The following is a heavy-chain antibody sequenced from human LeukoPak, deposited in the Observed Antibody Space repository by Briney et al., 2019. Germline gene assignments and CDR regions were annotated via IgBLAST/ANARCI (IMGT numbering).Heavy chain of an antibody. D-gene: IGHD3-10*01. Sequence: ASVPVTCKACGWTLSTYDMNWVGQATGQGIEWMGLMNPNSGNTGYAQKYQGRVTTNRNTSISTAYMELSGLRSEYTAVYYCARVRYYGPGIYYRGLAYWGQGSLVTVSS. J-gene: IGHJ4*02. V-gene: IGHV1-8*01. CDR2: MNPNSGNT. CDR1: GWTLSTYD. CDR3: ARVRYYGPGIYYRGLAY.